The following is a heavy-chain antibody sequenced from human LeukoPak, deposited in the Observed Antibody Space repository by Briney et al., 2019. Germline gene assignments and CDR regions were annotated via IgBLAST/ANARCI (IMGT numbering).Heavy chain of an antibody. J-gene: IGHJ4*02. V-gene: IGHV3-48*04. D-gene: IGHD3-22*01. CDR3: ARASVGWYYYDSSGYYYFDY. Sequence: GGSLRLSCAASGFTFSSYSMNWVRQAPGKGLEWVSYISSSSSTIYYADSVKGRFTISRDNAKNSLYLQMNSLRAEDTAVYYCARASVGWYYYDSSGYYYFDYWGLGTLVTVSS. CDR1: GFTFSSYS. CDR2: ISSSSSTI.